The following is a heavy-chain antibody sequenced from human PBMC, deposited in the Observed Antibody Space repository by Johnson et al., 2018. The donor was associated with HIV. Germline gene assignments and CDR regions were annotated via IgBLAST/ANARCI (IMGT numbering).Heavy chain of an antibody. CDR1: GFTFDDYA. D-gene: IGHD2-21*02. V-gene: IGHV3-23*03. J-gene: IGHJ3*02. CDR3: AKDLAFAYCGGDCYSGAFDI. Sequence: MQLVESGGGVVQPGRSLRLSCAASGFTFDDYAMHWVRQAPGKGLEWVLVIYSGGSTYYADSVKGRFTISRDNSKNTLYLQMNSLRAEDTAVYYCAKDLAFAYCGGDCYSGAFDIWGQGTMVTVSS. CDR2: IYSGGST.